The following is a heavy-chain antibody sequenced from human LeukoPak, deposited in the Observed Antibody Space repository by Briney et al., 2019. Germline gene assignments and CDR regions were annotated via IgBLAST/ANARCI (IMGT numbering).Heavy chain of an antibody. Sequence: PGGSLRLSCAASGFTFSSYSMNWVRQAPGKGLEWVSSISSSSSYIYYADSVKGRFTISRDNAKNSLFLQMNSLRAEDTAVYYCARQTMIVDPSLDYWGQGTLVTVSS. D-gene: IGHD3-22*01. J-gene: IGHJ4*02. V-gene: IGHV3-21*04. CDR2: ISSSSSYI. CDR1: GFTFSSYS. CDR3: ARQTMIVDPSLDY.